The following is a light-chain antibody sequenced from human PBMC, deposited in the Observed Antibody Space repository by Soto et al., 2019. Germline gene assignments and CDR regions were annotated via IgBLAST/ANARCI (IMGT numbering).Light chain of an antibody. CDR3: SSYAGSNNYV. CDR2: EVF. V-gene: IGLV2-8*01. CDR1: SSDVGNYNY. Sequence: QSALTQPPSASGSPGQSVTISCTGTSSDVGNYNYVSWYQQHPGKAHKLMIYEVFKRPSGVPDSFSGSKSGNTASLTVSGLQAEDEADYYCSSYAGSNNYVFGTGTKVTVL. J-gene: IGLJ1*01.